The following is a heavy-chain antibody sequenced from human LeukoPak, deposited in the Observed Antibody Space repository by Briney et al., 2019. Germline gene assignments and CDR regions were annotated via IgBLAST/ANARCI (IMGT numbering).Heavy chain of an antibody. D-gene: IGHD5-12*01. J-gene: IGHJ6*02. V-gene: IGHV3-33*01. CDR1: GFTFSSYG. CDR3: ARDLTPAGYSGYRRLFYYGMDV. CDR2: IWYDGSNK. Sequence: GGSLRLSCAASGFTFSSYGMHWVRQAPGKGLEWVAVIWYDGSNKYYADSVKGRFTISRDNSKNTLYLQMNSLRAEDTAVYYCARDLTPAGYSGYRRLFYYGMDVWGQGTTVTVSS.